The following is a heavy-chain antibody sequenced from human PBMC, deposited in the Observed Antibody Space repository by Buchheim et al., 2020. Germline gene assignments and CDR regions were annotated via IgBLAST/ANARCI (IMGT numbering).Heavy chain of an antibody. CDR1: GFIFSSFA. D-gene: IGHD2-2*02. V-gene: IGHV3-23*01. CDR3: AIRPGYCSSTSCYIGFDY. CDR2: ISGSGGIT. Sequence: EVQLLESGGGLVQPGGSLRLSCAASGFIFSSFAINWVRQAPGKGLEWVSAISGSGGITYYADSVKGRFTISRDNSKNTLYLQMNSLRAEDTAVYYCAIRPGYCSSTSCYIGFDYWGQGTL. J-gene: IGHJ4*02.